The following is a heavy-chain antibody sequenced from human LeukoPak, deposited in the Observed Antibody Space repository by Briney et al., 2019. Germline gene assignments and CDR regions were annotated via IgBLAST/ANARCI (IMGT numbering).Heavy chain of an antibody. J-gene: IGHJ4*02. CDR3: AKRWSYLDY. V-gene: IGHV3-23*01. CDR2: IVDNGGTT. Sequence: GGSLRLSCAASGFTFSSYWMHWVRQAPGKGLEWVSSIVDNGGTTYYADSVKGRFTISRDNSKNTLYLQMNTLRVEDTAVYYCAKRWSYLDYWGQGTLVTVSS. D-gene: IGHD3-3*01. CDR1: GFTFSSYW.